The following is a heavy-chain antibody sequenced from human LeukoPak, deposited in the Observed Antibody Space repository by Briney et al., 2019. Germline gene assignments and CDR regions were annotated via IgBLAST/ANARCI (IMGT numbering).Heavy chain of an antibody. CDR2: ISAYNGNT. V-gene: IGHV1-18*01. Sequence: GASVKVSCKASGGTFSSYAISWVRQAPGQGLEWMGWISAYNGNTNYAQKLQGRVTMTTDTSTSTAYMELRSLRSDDTAVYYCARADGIAAAGTGDYWGQGTLVTVSS. CDR3: ARADGIAAAGTGDY. D-gene: IGHD6-13*01. CDR1: GGTFSSYA. J-gene: IGHJ4*02.